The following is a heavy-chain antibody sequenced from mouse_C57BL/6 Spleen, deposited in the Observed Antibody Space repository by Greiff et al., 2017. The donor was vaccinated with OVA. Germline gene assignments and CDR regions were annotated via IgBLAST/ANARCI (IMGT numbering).Heavy chain of an antibody. CDR2: INPSNGGT. J-gene: IGHJ2*01. CDR1: GYTFTSYW. Sequence: QVQLKQPGTELVKPGASVKLSCKASGYTFTSYWMHWVKQRPGQGLEWIGNINPSNGGTNYNEKFKSKATLTVDKSSSTAYMRLSSLTSEDSAVYYCAREDYYGVPGDFDYWGQGTTLTVSS. D-gene: IGHD1-1*01. V-gene: IGHV1-53*01. CDR3: AREDYYGVPGDFDY.